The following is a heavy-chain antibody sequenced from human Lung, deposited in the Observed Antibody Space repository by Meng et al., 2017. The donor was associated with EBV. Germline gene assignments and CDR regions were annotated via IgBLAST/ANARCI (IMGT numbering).Heavy chain of an antibody. V-gene: IGHV6-1*01. D-gene: IGHD5-24*01. CDR1: GDSVSSKTAT. J-gene: IGHJ5*02. CDR3: ARDELSWYDT. Sequence: QVQLQQSGPGLVKVSQTLSLTCAISGDSVSSKTATWNWIRQSPSRGPEWLGRTYYRSKWYTDYAESVKSRIIINADTSKNQFSLQLNSATPEDTAVYYCARDELSWYDTWGQGTLVTVSS. CDR2: TYYRSKWYT.